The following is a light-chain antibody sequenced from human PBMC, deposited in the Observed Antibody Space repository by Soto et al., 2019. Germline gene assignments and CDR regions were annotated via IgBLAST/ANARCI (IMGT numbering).Light chain of an antibody. CDR1: QSVLYSSNNKNY. CDR2: WAS. J-gene: IGKJ1*01. V-gene: IGKV4-1*01. CDR3: QQYYTTPWT. Sequence: DIVMTQSPDSLAVSLGERATINCKSSQSVLYSSNNKNYSAWYQQKPGQPPKALIYWASTRESGVPDRFSGSGSGTDFTLTISSLQAEDVAVYYCQQYYTTPWTFGQGTKV.